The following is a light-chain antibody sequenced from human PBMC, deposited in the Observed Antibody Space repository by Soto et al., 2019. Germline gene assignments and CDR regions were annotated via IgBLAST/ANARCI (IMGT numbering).Light chain of an antibody. J-gene: IGKJ3*01. V-gene: IGKV3-20*01. CDR1: QSVSSRS. CDR2: AAS. Sequence: EIVLTQSPGTLSLSPGERATLSCRASQSVSSRSLAWYQQKPGQAPRLIIYAASSRATGIPDRFSGSGSGTDFTLTISRLEPEDFAVYYCQQYGSSLFSFGPGTKVDIK. CDR3: QQYGSSLFS.